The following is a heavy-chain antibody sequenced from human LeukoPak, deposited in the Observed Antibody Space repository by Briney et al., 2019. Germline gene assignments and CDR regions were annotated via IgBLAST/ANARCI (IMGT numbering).Heavy chain of an antibody. Sequence: PSETLSLTCTVSGGSISSGSYYWSWIRQPAGKGLEWIGRIYTSGSTNYNPSLKSRVTISVDTSKNQSSLKLSSVTAADTAVYYCARGGPRYYYYMDVWGKGTTVTVSS. CDR1: GGSISSGSYY. CDR3: ARGGPRYYYYMDV. J-gene: IGHJ6*03. V-gene: IGHV4-61*02. CDR2: IYTSGST.